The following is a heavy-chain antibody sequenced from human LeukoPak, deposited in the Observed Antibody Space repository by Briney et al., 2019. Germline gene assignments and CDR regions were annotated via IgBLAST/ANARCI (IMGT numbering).Heavy chain of an antibody. CDR2: ISYDGSNK. CDR1: GYTFTGYY. J-gene: IGHJ4*02. D-gene: IGHD6-19*01. Sequence: SCKASGYTFTGYYMHWVRQAPGKGLEWVAVISYDGSNKYYADSVKGRFTISRDNSKNTLYLQMNSLRAEDTAVYYCARDIGSGWGPLDYWGQGTLVTVSS. CDR3: ARDIGSGWGPLDY. V-gene: IGHV3-30*04.